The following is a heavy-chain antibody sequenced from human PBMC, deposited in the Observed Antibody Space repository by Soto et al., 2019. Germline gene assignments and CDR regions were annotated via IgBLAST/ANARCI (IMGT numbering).Heavy chain of an antibody. CDR3: AKVQYLYYDFWSGHTSGAFDI. CDR1: GFAFSSYA. Sequence: GGSLRLSCAASGFAFSSYAMSWVRQAPGKGLEWVSAISGSGGSTYYADSVKGRFTISRDNSKNTLYLQMNSLRAEDTAVYYCAKVQYLYYDFWSGHTSGAFDIWGQGTMVTVSS. V-gene: IGHV3-23*01. CDR2: ISGSGGST. J-gene: IGHJ3*02. D-gene: IGHD3-3*01.